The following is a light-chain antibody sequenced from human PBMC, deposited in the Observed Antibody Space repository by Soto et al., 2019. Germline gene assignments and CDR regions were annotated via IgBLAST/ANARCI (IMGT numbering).Light chain of an antibody. CDR3: QQYGTAPPRYT. V-gene: IGKV3-20*01. CDR2: GTS. J-gene: IGKJ2*01. Sequence: ELVLTQSPGTLSSSPGERATLSCWASQRMSSNYLAWYQQKPGQAPRLLIYGTSTRATGSPDRFSGSGSGTDFTLTISRLEPEDSAVYYCQQYGTAPPRYTFGQGTKLEIK. CDR1: QRMSSNY.